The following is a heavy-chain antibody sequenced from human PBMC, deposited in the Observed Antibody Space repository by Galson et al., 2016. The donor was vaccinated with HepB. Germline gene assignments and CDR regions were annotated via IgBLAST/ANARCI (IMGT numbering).Heavy chain of an antibody. J-gene: IGHJ3*02. CDR2: IWYDGSNK. V-gene: IGHV3-33*01. Sequence: LRLSCAASGFTFSGYGMHWVRQAPGKGLEWVAVIWYDGSNKYSADSVKGRFTISRDNSKNTMYLQMNSLRAEDTAVYYCARGPDDESSLNDAFDIWGQGTMVTVSS. D-gene: IGHD3-22*01. CDR1: GFTFSGYG. CDR3: ARGPDDESSLNDAFDI.